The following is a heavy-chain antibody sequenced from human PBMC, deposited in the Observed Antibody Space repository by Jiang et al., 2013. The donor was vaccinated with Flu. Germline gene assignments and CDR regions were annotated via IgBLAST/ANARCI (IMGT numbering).Heavy chain of an antibody. CDR3: ARAVAGNASSGDFDY. CDR2: INPNSGGT. CDR1: GYTFTGYY. D-gene: IGHD6-19*01. V-gene: IGHV1-2*04. J-gene: IGHJ4*02. Sequence: GAEVKKPGASVKVSCKASGYTFTGYYMHWVRQAPGQGLEWMGWINPNSGGTNYAQKFQGWVTMTRDTSISTAYMELSRLRSDDTAVYYCARAVAGNASSGDFDYWGQGTLVTVSS.